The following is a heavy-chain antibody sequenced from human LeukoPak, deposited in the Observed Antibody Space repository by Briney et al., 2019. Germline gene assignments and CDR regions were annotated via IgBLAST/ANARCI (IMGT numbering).Heavy chain of an antibody. CDR2: ISAYNGNT. V-gene: IGHV1-18*01. CDR3: ARDRRAGGYDRGSWFDP. CDR1: GYTFTSYG. D-gene: IGHD5-12*01. Sequence: ASVKVSCKASGYTFTSYGISWVRQAPGQGLEWMGWISAYNGNTNYAQKLQGRVTMTTDTSTSTAYMELRSLRSDDTAVYYCARDRRAGGYDRGSWFDPWGQGTLVTVSS. J-gene: IGHJ5*02.